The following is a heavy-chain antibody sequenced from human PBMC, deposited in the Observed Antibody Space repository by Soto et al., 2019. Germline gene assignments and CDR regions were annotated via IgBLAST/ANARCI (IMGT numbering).Heavy chain of an antibody. Sequence: SETLSLTCTVSGGSISSGDYYWSWIRQPPGKGLDWIGYIYDGGSTYNNPSLTSRFTISLDTSKNQFSLQLRSVSAADTAVYYCARGPSGDKVDYWGQGTLVTVSS. D-gene: IGHD7-27*01. V-gene: IGHV4-30-4*01. CDR3: ARGPSGDKVDY. J-gene: IGHJ4*02. CDR1: GGSISSGDYY. CDR2: IYDGGST.